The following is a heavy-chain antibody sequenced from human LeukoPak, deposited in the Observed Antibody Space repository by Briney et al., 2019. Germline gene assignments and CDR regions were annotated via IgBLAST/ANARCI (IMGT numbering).Heavy chain of an antibody. CDR1: GYTFTDYY. Sequence: ASLKVSCKASGYTFTDYYMHWVRQAPGQGLEWMAWINHDSGGTNYAQNFQGRVTMTRDTSISTAYMELSRLRSDDTAVYYCARPFMEIPSLGALEYWGQGTLVTVSS. CDR3: ARPFMEIPSLGALEY. CDR2: INHDSGGT. J-gene: IGHJ4*02. D-gene: IGHD1-1*01. V-gene: IGHV1-2*02.